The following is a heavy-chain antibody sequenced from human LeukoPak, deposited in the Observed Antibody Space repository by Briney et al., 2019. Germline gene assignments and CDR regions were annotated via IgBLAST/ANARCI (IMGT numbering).Heavy chain of an antibody. CDR3: ARDIATVQHQD. CDR2: INPNSGGT. V-gene: IGHV1-2*02. CDR1: GYTFSGYY. D-gene: IGHD1-1*01. Sequence: ASVKVSCKASGYTFSGYYMHWVRQAPGQGLEWMGWINPNSGGTKYAQKFQGRVTMTRDTSISAAYMELSRLRSDDTAVYYCARDIATVQHQDWGQGTLVTVSS. J-gene: IGHJ4*02.